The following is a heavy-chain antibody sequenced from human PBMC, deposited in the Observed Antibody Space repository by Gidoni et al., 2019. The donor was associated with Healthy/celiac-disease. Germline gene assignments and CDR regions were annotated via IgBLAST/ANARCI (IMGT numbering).Heavy chain of an antibody. J-gene: IGHJ6*02. V-gene: IGHV3-21*01. CDR1: GFTFSSYS. CDR3: ARGFVAVAGIMDV. CDR2: ISSSSSYI. Sequence: EVQLVESGGGLVKPGGSLRLSCAASGFTFSSYSMNWVRQAPGKGLAWVSSISSSSSYIYYADSVKGRFTISRDNAKNSLYLQMNSLRAEDTAVYYCARGFVAVAGIMDVWGQGTTVTVSS. D-gene: IGHD6-19*01.